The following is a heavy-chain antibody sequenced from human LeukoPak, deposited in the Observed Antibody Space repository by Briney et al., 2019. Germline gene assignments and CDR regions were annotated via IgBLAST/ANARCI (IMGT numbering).Heavy chain of an antibody. V-gene: IGHV3-21*01. J-gene: IGHJ4*02. CDR3: ARPLGGGWGSLYYFDY. CDR2: ISSSSSYI. Sequence: GGSLRLSCAASGFTFSSYSMNWVRQAPGKGLECVSSISSSSSYIYYADSVKGRFTISRDNAKNSLYLQMNSLRAEDTAVYYCARPLGGGWGSLYYFDYWGEGTLVTVSS. D-gene: IGHD3-16*01. CDR1: GFTFSSYS.